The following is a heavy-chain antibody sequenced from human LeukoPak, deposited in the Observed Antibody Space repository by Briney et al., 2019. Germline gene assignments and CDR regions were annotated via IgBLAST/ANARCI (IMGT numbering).Heavy chain of an antibody. CDR2: ISSSSSTI. Sequence: GGSLRLSCAASGFTFSSYSMNWVRQAPGKGLEWVSYISSSSSTIYYADSVKGRFTISRDNAKNSLYLQMNSLRAEDTAVYYCARDVIRVATPFVYWSQGTLVTVSS. V-gene: IGHV3-48*01. D-gene: IGHD5-12*01. J-gene: IGHJ4*02. CDR1: GFTFSSYS. CDR3: ARDVIRVATPFVY.